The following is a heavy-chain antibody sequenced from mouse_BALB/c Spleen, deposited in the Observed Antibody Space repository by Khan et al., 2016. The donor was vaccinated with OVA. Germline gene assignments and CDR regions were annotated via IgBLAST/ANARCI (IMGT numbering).Heavy chain of an antibody. V-gene: IGHV1-4*01. CDR2: INPSTGYT. CDR1: GYTFINYW. D-gene: IGHD1-1*01. CDR3: ARRGRRWDFDY. Sequence: QVQLQQSGAELATPGASVKMSCNASGYTFINYWILWVKQRPGQGLEWIGYINPSTGYTEYNQHFKDKATLTADKSSSTAFMQLSSLTSEDSAVYYCARRGRRWDFDYGGQGTTLAVA. J-gene: IGHJ2*01.